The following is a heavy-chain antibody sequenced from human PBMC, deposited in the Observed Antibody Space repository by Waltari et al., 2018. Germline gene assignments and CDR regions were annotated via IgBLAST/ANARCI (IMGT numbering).Heavy chain of an antibody. J-gene: IGHJ6*02. CDR1: GGSFSGYY. V-gene: IGHV4-34*01. CDR2: INQSGST. D-gene: IGHD1-7*01. Sequence: QVQLQQWGAGLLKPSETLSLTCDVYGGSFSGYYWSRIRQPPGKGLEWIGEINQSGSTNYNPSLKCRVTISVDTSKNQFSLKLSSVTAADTAVYYCARGRGTSNYYYYGMDVWGQGTTVTVSS. CDR3: ARGRGTSNYYYYGMDV.